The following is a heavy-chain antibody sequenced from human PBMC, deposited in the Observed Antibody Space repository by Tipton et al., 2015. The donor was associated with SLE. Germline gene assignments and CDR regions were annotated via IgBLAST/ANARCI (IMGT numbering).Heavy chain of an antibody. CDR2: IYHSGST. Sequence: TLSLTCTVSGYSISRGYFWAWIRQSPGKGLEWIANIYHSGSTYYNPSLKSRVTISVDTTKNQFSLKRTSVTAADTAVYYCAKAGSSNYFEVRTWFDPWGPGTLVTVST. D-gene: IGHD4-11*01. CDR3: AKAGSSNYFEVRTWFDP. CDR1: GYSISRGYF. J-gene: IGHJ5*02. V-gene: IGHV4-38-2*02.